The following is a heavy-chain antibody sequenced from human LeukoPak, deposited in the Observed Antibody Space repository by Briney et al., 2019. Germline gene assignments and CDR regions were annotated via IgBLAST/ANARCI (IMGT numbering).Heavy chain of an antibody. J-gene: IGHJ4*02. CDR2: IYHSGST. V-gene: IGHV4-38-2*02. CDR3: ADSMGGSFDY. CDR1: GYSISSGYY. D-gene: IGHD2/OR15-2a*01. Sequence: PSETLSLTCTVSGYSISSGYYWGWIRQPPGKGLEWIGSIYHSGSTYYNPSLKSRVTISVDTSKNQFSLKLSSVTAADTAVYYCADSMGGSFDYWGQGTLVTVSS.